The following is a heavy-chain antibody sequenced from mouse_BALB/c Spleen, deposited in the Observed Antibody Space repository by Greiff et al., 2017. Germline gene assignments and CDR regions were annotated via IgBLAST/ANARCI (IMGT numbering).Heavy chain of an antibody. CDR1: GYSITSDYA. CDR2: ISYSGST. CDR3: ARGTPADY. V-gene: IGHV3-2*02. D-gene: IGHD3-3*01. Sequence: EVHLVESGPGLVKPSQSLSLTCTVTGYSITSDYAWNWIRQFPGNKLEWMGYISYSGSTSYNPSLKSRISITRDTSKNQFFLQLNSVTTEDTATYYCARGTPADYWGQGTTLTVSS. J-gene: IGHJ2*01.